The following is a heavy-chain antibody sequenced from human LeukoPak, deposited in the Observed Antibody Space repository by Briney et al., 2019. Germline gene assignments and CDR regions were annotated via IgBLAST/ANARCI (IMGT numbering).Heavy chain of an antibody. CDR3: AKALNRWLQLDYYYGMDV. D-gene: IGHD5-24*01. CDR1: GFTFSSYG. V-gene: IGHV3-30*18. Sequence: GGSLRLSCAASGFTFSSYGMHWVRQAPGKGLEWVAVISYDGSNKYYADSVKGRFTISRDNSKNTLYLQMNSLRAEDTAVYYCAKALNRWLQLDYYYGMDVWGQGTTVTVSS. CDR2: ISYDGSNK. J-gene: IGHJ6*02.